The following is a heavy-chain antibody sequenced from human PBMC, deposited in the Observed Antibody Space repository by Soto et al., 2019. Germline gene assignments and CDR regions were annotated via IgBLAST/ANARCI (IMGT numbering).Heavy chain of an antibody. V-gene: IGHV1-8*01. D-gene: IGHD3-3*01. CDR3: ARGQHYDFWSGYNWFDP. CDR2: MNPNRGNT. Sequence: QAQLVQSGAEVKKPGASVKVSCKASGYTFTKHDINWVRQAPGPGLEWMGGMNPNRGNTGIAQRFQGRLTMTRDMSTSTAYMVLRGLTSEDTAVYYCARGQHYDFWSGYNWFDPWGQGTLVTVSS. CDR1: GYTFTKHD. J-gene: IGHJ5*02.